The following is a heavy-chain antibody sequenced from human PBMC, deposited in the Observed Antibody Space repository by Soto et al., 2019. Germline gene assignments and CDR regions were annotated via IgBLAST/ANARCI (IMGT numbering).Heavy chain of an antibody. CDR2: IWSDGSKK. V-gene: IGHV3-33*01. Sequence: QVQLVESGGGVVQPGRSLRLSCAASGVTFSSYAMHWVRQAPGKWLEWVAVIWSDGSKKYYGDSVKGRFTISRDNSKNTLYPQMNSLKVEHTAVYYCARDEEPWGQGTLVIVSS. CDR1: GVTFSSYA. J-gene: IGHJ5*02. CDR3: ARDEEP.